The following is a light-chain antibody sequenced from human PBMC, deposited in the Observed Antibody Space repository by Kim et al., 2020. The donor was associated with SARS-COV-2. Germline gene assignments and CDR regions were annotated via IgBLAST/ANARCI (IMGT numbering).Light chain of an antibody. Sequence: QSALTQPPSASGSPGQSVTISCTGTSSDVGGYKYVSWYQQHPHKAPKLMIYEVSKWPSGVPDRFSGSKSGNTASLTVSGLQAEDEADYYCSSYAGSNSYVFGTGTKVTVL. J-gene: IGLJ1*01. CDR2: EVS. V-gene: IGLV2-8*01. CDR1: SSDVGGYKY. CDR3: SSYAGSNSYV.